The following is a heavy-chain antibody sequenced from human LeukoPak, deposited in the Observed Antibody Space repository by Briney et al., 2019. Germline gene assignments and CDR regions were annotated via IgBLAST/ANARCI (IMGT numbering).Heavy chain of an antibody. CDR1: GYTFTGYY. D-gene: IGHD3-22*01. J-gene: IGHJ4*02. V-gene: IGHV1-2*02. CDR3: ARVSGYDSSPFYYFDY. CDR2: INPNSGGT. Sequence: ASVKVSCKASGYTFTGYYMHWVRRAPGQGLEWMGWINPNSGGTNYAQKFQGRVTMTRDTSISTAYMELSRLRSDDTAVYYCARVSGYDSSPFYYFDYWGQGTLVTVSS.